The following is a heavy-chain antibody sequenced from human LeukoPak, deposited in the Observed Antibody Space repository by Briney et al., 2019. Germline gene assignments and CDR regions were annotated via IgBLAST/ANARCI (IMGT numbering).Heavy chain of an antibody. J-gene: IGHJ5*02. Sequence: PGGSLRLSCAASGFTVSSNYMSWVRQAPGKGLEWVSVIYSGGSTYYADSVKGRFTISRDNSKNTLYLQMNSLGAEDTAVYYCARGGRYFDWLLSGSGWFDPWGQGTLVTVSS. CDR2: IYSGGST. V-gene: IGHV3-53*01. CDR3: ARGGRYFDWLLSGSGWFDP. CDR1: GFTVSSNY. D-gene: IGHD3-9*01.